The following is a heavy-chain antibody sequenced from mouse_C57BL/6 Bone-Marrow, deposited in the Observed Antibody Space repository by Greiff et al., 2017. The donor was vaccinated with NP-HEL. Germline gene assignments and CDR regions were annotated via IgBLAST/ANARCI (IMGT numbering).Heavy chain of an antibody. J-gene: IGHJ2*01. D-gene: IGHD1-1*01. V-gene: IGHV1-59*01. CDR1: GYTFTSYW. Sequence: QVQLQQPGAELVRPGTSVKLSCKASGYTFTSYWMHWVKPRPGQGLEWIGVIDPSDSYTNYNQKFKGKATLTVDTSSSTAYMQLSSLTSEDSAVYYCVPIYYYGSSPDYWGQGTTLTVSS. CDR3: VPIYYYGSSPDY. CDR2: IDPSDSYT.